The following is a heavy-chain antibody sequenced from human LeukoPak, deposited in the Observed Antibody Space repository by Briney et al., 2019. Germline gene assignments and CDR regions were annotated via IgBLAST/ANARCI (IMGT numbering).Heavy chain of an antibody. CDR2: LRSSGNGT. D-gene: IGHD3-10*01. J-gene: IGHJ6*04. CDR3: VRGREVRGRSMDV. CDR1: GFNFSSHW. V-gene: IGHV3-74*03. Sequence: GGSQRLSCAAPGFNFSSHWMHWVRQAPGKGLVWVSRLRSSGNGTTYADSVKGRFTISRDNAKNTLFLQMNSLRIEDTAVYYCVRGREVRGRSMDVWGKGTTVIVSP.